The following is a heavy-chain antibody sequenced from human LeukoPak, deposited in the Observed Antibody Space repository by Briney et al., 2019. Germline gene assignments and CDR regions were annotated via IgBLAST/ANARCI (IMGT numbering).Heavy chain of an antibody. J-gene: IGHJ4*02. CDR3: ARFLYYYGSEREDY. Sequence: PGGSLRLSCAASGFTFSSYGMHWVRQAPGKGLEWVAVIWYDGSNKYYADSVKGRFTISRDNSKNTLYLQMNSLRAEDTAVYYCARFLYYYGSEREDYWGQGTLVTVSS. V-gene: IGHV3-33*01. CDR2: IWYDGSNK. CDR1: GFTFSSYG. D-gene: IGHD3-10*01.